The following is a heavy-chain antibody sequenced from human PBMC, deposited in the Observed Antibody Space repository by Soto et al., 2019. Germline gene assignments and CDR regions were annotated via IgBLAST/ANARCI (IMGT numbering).Heavy chain of an antibody. CDR1: GFTFSSYA. V-gene: IGHV3-23*01. D-gene: IGHD3-10*01. Sequence: EVQLLESGGGLVQPGGSLRLSCAASGFTFSSYAMSWVRQAPGKGLEWVSAISGSGGSTYYADSVKGRFTISRDNSKNTLYLQMNSLRAEDTAVYYCARGSRYYYGSGSFYIPSDYWGQGTLVTVSS. CDR3: ARGSRYYYGSGSFYIPSDY. CDR2: ISGSGGST. J-gene: IGHJ4*02.